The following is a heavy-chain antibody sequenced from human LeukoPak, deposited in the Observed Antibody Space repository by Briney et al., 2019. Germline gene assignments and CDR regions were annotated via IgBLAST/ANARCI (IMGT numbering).Heavy chain of an antibody. CDR3: ARDYSHYCSSTSCSFYFDY. CDR2: ISAYNGNT. CDR1: GYTFTGYY. J-gene: IGHJ4*02. Sequence: ASVKVSCKASGYTFTGYYMHWVRQAPGQGLEWMGWISAYNGNTRYAQKLQGRVTMTTDTSTSTAYLELRSLRSDDTAIYYCARDYSHYCSSTSCSFYFDYWGQGTLVTVSS. D-gene: IGHD2-2*01. V-gene: IGHV1-18*04.